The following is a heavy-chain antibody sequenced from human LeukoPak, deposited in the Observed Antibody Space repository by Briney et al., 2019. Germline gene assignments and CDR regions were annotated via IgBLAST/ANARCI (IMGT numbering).Heavy chain of an antibody. J-gene: IGHJ1*01. CDR2: ISGSGGST. Sequence: PGGSLRLSCAASGFTFSSYAMSWVRQAPGKGLEWVSAISGSGGSTYYADSVKGRFTISRDNSKNTLYLQVNSLRAEDTAVYYCANTGYSSSWGEYFQHWGQGTLVTVSS. V-gene: IGHV3-23*01. CDR3: ANTGYSSSWGEYFQH. CDR1: GFTFSSYA. D-gene: IGHD6-13*01.